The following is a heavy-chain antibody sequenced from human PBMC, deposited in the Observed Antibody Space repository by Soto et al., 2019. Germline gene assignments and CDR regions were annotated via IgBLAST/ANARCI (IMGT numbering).Heavy chain of an antibody. Sequence: QLQLQESGSGLVTPSQTLSLTCAVSGGSISSGGYSWNWLRQPPGKGLEWIGNIYHSGSTYYNASLKSRVTISVDRPKTQFSLKLSAVTAADTAVYYCGRGDYANAFDIWGQGTMVTVSS. J-gene: IGHJ3*02. CDR1: GGSISSGGYS. D-gene: IGHD4-17*01. CDR2: IYHSGST. CDR3: GRGDYANAFDI. V-gene: IGHV4-30-2*01.